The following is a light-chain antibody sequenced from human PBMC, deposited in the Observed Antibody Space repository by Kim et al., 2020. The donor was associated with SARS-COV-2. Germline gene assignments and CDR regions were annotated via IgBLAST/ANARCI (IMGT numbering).Light chain of an antibody. J-gene: IGLJ3*02. Sequence: GLTQPPSVSKGLRQTATLTCTGNNNNVGNQGAAWLQQHQGHPPKLLSYRNNNRPSGISERFSASRSGDTASLTITGLQPEDETDYYCSAWDSSLSAWVFGGGTQLTVL. V-gene: IGLV10-54*04. CDR2: RNN. CDR1: NNNVGNQG. CDR3: SAWDSSLSAWV.